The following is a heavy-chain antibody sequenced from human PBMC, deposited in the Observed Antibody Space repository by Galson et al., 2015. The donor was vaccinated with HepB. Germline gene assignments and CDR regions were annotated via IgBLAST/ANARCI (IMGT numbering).Heavy chain of an antibody. V-gene: IGHV3-30*04. CDR2: ISHNRSNK. CDR3: AREEYSSGWYGSGLGNWFDP. D-gene: IGHD6-19*01. J-gene: IGHJ5*02. CDR1: RGTFSGYP. Sequence: SLIISCEASRGTFSGYPIHWVRQAPGTGLDWIALISHNRSNKDYADSVQGRVTISRANSKNTVYLQMNSLRSEDTAIYNYAREEYSSGWYGSGLGNWFDPWGQGTLVTVSS.